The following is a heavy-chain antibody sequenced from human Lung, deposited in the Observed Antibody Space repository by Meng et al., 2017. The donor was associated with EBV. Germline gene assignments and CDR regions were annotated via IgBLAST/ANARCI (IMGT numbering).Heavy chain of an antibody. CDR2: ISAYNGNT. V-gene: IGHV1-18*01. D-gene: IGHD2-2*01. CDR1: GYTFTSYG. CDR3: ARARLGGYCSSTSCADNWFDP. Sequence: QVVRSGAEAKKPGPPVKVACKASGYTFTSYGISWVGQAPGQGLEWMGWISAYNGNTNYAQKLQGRVTMTTDTSTSTAYMELRSLRSDDTAVYYCARARLGGYCSSTSCADNWFDPWGQGTLVTVSS. J-gene: IGHJ5*02.